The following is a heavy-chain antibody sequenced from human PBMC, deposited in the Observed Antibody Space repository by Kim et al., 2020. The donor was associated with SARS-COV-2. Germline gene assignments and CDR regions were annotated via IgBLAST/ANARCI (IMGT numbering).Heavy chain of an antibody. CDR2: IKQDGSEK. J-gene: IGHJ6*02. V-gene: IGHV3-7*01. CDR1: GFTFSSYW. Sequence: GGSLRLSCAASGFTFSSYWMSWVRQAPGKGLEWVANIKQDGSEKYYVDSVKGRFTISRDNAKNSLYLQMNSLRAEDTAVYYCARDQCSGGSCYYYYGMDVWGQGTTVTVSS. D-gene: IGHD2-15*01. CDR3: ARDQCSGGSCYYYYGMDV.